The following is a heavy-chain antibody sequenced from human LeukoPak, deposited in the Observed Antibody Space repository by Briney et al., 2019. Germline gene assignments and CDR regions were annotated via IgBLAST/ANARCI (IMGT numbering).Heavy chain of an antibody. CDR3: ARDGAYAGYYYYMDV. J-gene: IGHJ6*03. D-gene: IGHD3-16*01. V-gene: IGHV3-23*01. CDR1: GFTFSSYA. Sequence: GGSLRLSCAASGFTFSSYAMSWVRQAPGKGLEWVSAISGGKSSTYYADSVKGRFTISRDNSKNTLYLQMNSLRAEDTAVYYCARDGAYAGYYYYMDVWGKGTTVTVSS. CDR2: ISGGKSST.